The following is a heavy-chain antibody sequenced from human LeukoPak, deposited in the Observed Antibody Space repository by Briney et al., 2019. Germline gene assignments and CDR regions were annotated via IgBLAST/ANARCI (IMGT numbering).Heavy chain of an antibody. CDR2: ISGSDGSR. V-gene: IGHV3-23*01. CDR1: GFPFSRYA. CDR3: AKQVSCDTTTCYSGMPPDC. J-gene: IGHJ4*02. D-gene: IGHD2/OR15-2a*01. Sequence: HPGGSLRLSCAASGFPFSRYAMSWVRQTPERGLEWVSVISGSDGSRYYADSVKGRFTISRDDSRNTVYLQMNNLRAEDTAVYYCAKQVSCDTTTCYSGMPPDCWGQGTLVTVSS.